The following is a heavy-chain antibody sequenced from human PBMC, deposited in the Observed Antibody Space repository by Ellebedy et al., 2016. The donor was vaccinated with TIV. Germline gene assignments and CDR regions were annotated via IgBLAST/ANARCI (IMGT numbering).Heavy chain of an antibody. CDR3: ARRLPSPYYYYGMDV. CDR2: IYYSGST. Sequence: MPGGSLRLSCTVSGGSISSYYWSWIRQPPGKGLEWIGCIYYSGSTNYNPSLKSRVTISVDTSKNQFSLKLSSVTAADTAVYYCARRLPSPYYYYGMDVWGQGTTVTVSS. CDR1: GGSISSYY. J-gene: IGHJ6*02. D-gene: IGHD2-15*01. V-gene: IGHV4-59*08.